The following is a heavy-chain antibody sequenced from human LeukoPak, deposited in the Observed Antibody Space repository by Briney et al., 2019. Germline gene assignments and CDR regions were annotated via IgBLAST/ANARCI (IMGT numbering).Heavy chain of an antibody. Sequence: GASVKVSCKASGYTFTGYYMHWVRQAPGQGLEWMGWINPNSSGTNYAQKFQGRVTMTRDTSISTAYMELSRLRSDDTVVYYCARAPGYCSGGSCYPGYYGMDVWGQGTTVTVSS. CDR3: ARAPGYCSGGSCYPGYYGMDV. D-gene: IGHD2-15*01. V-gene: IGHV1-2*02. CDR2: INPNSSGT. J-gene: IGHJ6*02. CDR1: GYTFTGYY.